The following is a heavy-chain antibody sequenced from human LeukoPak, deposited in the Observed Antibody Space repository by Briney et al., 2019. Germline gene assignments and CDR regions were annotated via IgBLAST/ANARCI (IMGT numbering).Heavy chain of an antibody. CDR3: ARGEWWFDP. D-gene: IGHD3-3*01. CDR1: GGSISGYY. CDR2: IYSSGNT. J-gene: IGHJ5*02. V-gene: IGHV4-4*07. Sequence: SETLSLTCTVSGGSISGYYWSWIRQPAGRGLEWIGRIYSSGNTNYNPSLRSRITMSVESSKKKFSLKLNSVTAADTAVYYCARGEWWFDPWGQGTLVTVSS.